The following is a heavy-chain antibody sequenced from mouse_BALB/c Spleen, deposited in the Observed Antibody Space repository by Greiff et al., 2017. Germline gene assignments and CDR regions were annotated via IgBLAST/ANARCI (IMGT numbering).Heavy chain of an antibody. V-gene: IGHV2-6-7*01. Sequence: VKLVESGPGLVAPSQSLSITCTASGFSLTGYGVTWVRQPPGKGLEWLGMIWGDGSTDYNSALKSRLSISKDNAKSQVFLKMNRLQTDDTARYYCARYEYDEGFAYWGQGTLVTVAA. D-gene: IGHD2-4*01. CDR3: ARYEYDEGFAY. CDR2: IWGDGST. CDR1: GFSLTGYG. J-gene: IGHJ3*01.